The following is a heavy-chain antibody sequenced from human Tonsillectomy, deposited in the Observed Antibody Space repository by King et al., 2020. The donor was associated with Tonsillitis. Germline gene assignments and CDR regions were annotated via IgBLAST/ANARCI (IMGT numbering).Heavy chain of an antibody. CDR2: INPGDSDT. J-gene: IGHJ3*02. D-gene: IGHD2-15*01. CDR3: ARHLGYCSGGSGYWTAVDI. V-gene: IGHV5-51*01. CDR1: GYSFTSYW. Sequence: EVQLVESGAGVKKPGESLKLSCKGSGYSFTSYWIGWVRQMPGKGLEWVGIINPGDSDTRYSQSFQGQVTISDDKSMSTAYLKWHSLKRADTAMYYCARHLGYCSGGSGYWTAVDIGGEGTMGTVSS.